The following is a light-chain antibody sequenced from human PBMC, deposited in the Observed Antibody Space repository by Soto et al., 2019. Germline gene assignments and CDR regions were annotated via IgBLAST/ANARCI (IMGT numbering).Light chain of an antibody. Sequence: EIVLTQSPGTLSLSPGERATLSCRTSQSVNSNFLAWYQQKPGQAPRLLVYGSSTRAAGVPDRFSSSGSGTDFTLNISRLEPEDFAVYYCQQYGRSPLLYTFGQGTKLGVK. V-gene: IGKV3-20*01. CDR1: QSVNSNF. J-gene: IGKJ2*01. CDR3: QQYGRSPLLYT. CDR2: GSS.